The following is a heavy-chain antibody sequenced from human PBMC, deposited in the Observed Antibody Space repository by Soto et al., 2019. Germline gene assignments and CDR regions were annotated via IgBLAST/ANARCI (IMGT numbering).Heavy chain of an antibody. CDR3: AKAPKNNYYYGMDV. Sequence: EVQVLESGGGLVQPGGSLRLSCAASGFTFSSYAMSWVRQAPGKGLEWVSSISGSGGNTYYSESVKGRFTMSRDNSKKPLDLQMNSLSPEDTATYYGAKAPKNNYYYGMDVLGQGTTVTVSS. CDR2: ISGSGGNT. V-gene: IGHV3-23*01. CDR1: GFTFSSYA. J-gene: IGHJ6*02.